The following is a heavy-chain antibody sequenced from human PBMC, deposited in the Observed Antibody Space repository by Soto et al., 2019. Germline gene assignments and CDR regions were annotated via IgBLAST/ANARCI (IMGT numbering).Heavy chain of an antibody. CDR1: GFTLNNLW. CDR2: IKPDGSEN. Sequence: EVQLVESGGGLVQPGGSLRLSCAPSGFTLNNLWMRWVRQAPGKGLEWVANIKPDGSENSYVDSVKGRFTISRDNAKNSLYLQMNNLRAEDTAVYYCARANFDIRGQGTLVTVSS. CDR3: ARANFDI. D-gene: IGHD3-9*01. J-gene: IGHJ4*02. V-gene: IGHV3-7*04.